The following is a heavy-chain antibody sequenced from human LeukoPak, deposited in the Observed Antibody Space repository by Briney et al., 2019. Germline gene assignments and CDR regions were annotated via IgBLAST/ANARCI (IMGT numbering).Heavy chain of an antibody. CDR1: GFTFSSYG. D-gene: IGHD3-10*01. CDR3: ARDGDTAIRGVNFDY. J-gene: IGHJ4*02. CDR2: TSYDGNNK. V-gene: IGHV3-30*03. Sequence: GGSLRLSCAASGFTFSSYGMHWVRQAPGKGLEWVAVTSYDGNNKYYADSVKGRFTISRDNSKSTLYLQMNYLITEDTAVYCCARDGDTAIRGVNFDYWGQGTLVTVSS.